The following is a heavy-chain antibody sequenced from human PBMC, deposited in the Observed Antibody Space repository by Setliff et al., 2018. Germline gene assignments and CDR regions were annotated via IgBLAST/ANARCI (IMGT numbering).Heavy chain of an antibody. V-gene: IGHV3-30*03. CDR1: GFTVSSFS. CDR2: LSDDGSNE. J-gene: IGHJ4*02. CDR3: FGAGTCSY. D-gene: IGHD3-10*01. Sequence: GESLKISCAASGFTVSSFSMHWVRQAPVKGLDWVATLSDDGSNEFYADSVKGRFTISRDNAKNSLSLQMNNLRTEDTAVYYCFGAGTCSYWGQGTLVTVSS.